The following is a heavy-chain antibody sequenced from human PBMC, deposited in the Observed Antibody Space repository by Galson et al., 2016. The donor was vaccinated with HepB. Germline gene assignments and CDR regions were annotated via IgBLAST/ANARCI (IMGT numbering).Heavy chain of an antibody. CDR2: ISSTSSPTI. CDR3: ARGVGPAYMDV. CDR1: GFTSSSYS. D-gene: IGHD5/OR15-5a*01. Sequence: SLRLSCAASGFTSSSYSMNWVRQAPGKGLEWVSYISSTSSPTIYYADSVKGRFIISRDNAKNSLYLQMNSLRDEDTAVYYCARGVGPAYMDVWGKGTTVTVSS. J-gene: IGHJ6*03. V-gene: IGHV3-48*02.